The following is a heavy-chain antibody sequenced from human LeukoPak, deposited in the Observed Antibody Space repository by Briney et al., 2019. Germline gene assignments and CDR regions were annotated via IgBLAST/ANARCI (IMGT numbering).Heavy chain of an antibody. Sequence: SETLSLTCTVSGGSICSSTYYWGWIRQPPGKGLEWIGSIYYSATTYYNPSLKSRVTISVDTSKNQFSLKLSSVTAADTAVYYCASHAYSSSWYPFDYWGQGTLVTVSS. CDR3: ASHAYSSSWYPFDY. CDR2: IYYSATT. CDR1: GGSICSSTYY. D-gene: IGHD6-13*01. V-gene: IGHV4-39*07. J-gene: IGHJ4*02.